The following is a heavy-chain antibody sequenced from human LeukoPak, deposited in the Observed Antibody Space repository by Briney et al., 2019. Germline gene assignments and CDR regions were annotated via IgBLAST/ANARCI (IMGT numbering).Heavy chain of an antibody. J-gene: IGHJ4*02. V-gene: IGHV3-23*01. D-gene: IGHD3-3*01. CDR2: ISGSGGST. CDR1: GFTFSSYA. Sequence: GGSLRLSCAASGFTFSSYAMSWVRQAPGKGLEWVSAISGSGGSTYYADSVKGRLTISRDNSKNTLYLQMNSLRAEDTAVYYCAKDLWAIFGASHTAEGRGYWGQGTLVTVSS. CDR3: AKDLWAIFGASHTAEGRGY.